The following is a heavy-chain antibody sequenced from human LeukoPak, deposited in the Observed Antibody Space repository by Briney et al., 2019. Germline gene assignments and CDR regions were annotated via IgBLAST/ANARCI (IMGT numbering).Heavy chain of an antibody. J-gene: IGHJ6*04. V-gene: IGHV3-30*02. Sequence: GGSLRLSCAASGFTFSSYGMHWVRQAPGKGLEWVAFIRYDGSNKHYADSVKGRFTISRDNSKNTLYLQMNSLRAEDTAVYYCAKDILTMVRGLDVWGKGTTVTVSS. CDR2: IRYDGSNK. D-gene: IGHD3-10*01. CDR3: AKDILTMVRGLDV. CDR1: GFTFSSYG.